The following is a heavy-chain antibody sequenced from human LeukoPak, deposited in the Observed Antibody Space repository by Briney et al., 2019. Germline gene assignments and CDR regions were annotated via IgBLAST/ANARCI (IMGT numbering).Heavy chain of an antibody. CDR2: ISSSGSTI. J-gene: IGHJ5*02. CDR1: GFTFSSYE. Sequence: GGSLRLSCAASGFTFSSYEMNWVRQAPGKGLEWVSYISSSGSTIYYADSVKGRFTISRDNAKNSVFLQMASLRVEDTAIYYCARGLGELWFRQPNWFDLWGQGTLVTVSS. V-gene: IGHV3-48*03. D-gene: IGHD3-16*02. CDR3: ARGLGELWFRQPNWFDL.